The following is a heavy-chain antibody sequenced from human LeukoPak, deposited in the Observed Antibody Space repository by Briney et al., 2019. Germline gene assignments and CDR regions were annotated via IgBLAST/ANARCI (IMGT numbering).Heavy chain of an antibody. J-gene: IGHJ4*02. Sequence: SETLSLTCTVSGGSISSGDYCWGWFRQPPGKGLEWIASIYYSGSTYYNPSLKSRVSISVDTSKNQFSLKLTSVTAADTAVYYCARGRPVTGSFYFDYWGQGTLVTVSS. CDR1: GGSISSGDYC. D-gene: IGHD1-26*01. CDR2: IYYSGST. CDR3: ARGRPVTGSFYFDY. V-gene: IGHV4-39*07.